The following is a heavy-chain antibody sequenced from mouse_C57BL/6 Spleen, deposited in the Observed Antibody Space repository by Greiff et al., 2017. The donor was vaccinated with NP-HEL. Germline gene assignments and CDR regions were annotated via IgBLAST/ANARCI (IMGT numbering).Heavy chain of an antibody. D-gene: IGHD1-1*01. CDR1: GFTFSSYA. Sequence: EVMLVESGEGLVKPGGSLKLSCAASGFTFSSYAMSWVRQTPEKRLEWVAYISSGGDYIYYADTVKGRFTISRDNARNTLYLQMSSLKSEDTAMYYGTRGFYYYGSSYYAMDYWGQGTSVTVSS. CDR3: TRGFYYYGSSYYAMDY. J-gene: IGHJ4*01. V-gene: IGHV5-9-1*02. CDR2: ISSGGDYI.